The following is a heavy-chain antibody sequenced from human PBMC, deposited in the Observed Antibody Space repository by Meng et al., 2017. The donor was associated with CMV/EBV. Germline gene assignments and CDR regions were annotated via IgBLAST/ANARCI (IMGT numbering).Heavy chain of an antibody. J-gene: IGHJ4*02. V-gene: IGHV5-51*01. CDR2: IYPGDSDT. D-gene: IGHD3-10*01. Sequence: GGSLRLSCKGSGYSFTSYWIGWVRQMPGKGLEWMGIIYPGDSDTRYSPSFQGQVTISADKSISTAYLQWSSLKASDTAMYYCARHTLLWFGEIYWGQGTLVTSPQ. CDR1: GYSFTSYW. CDR3: ARHTLLWFGEIY.